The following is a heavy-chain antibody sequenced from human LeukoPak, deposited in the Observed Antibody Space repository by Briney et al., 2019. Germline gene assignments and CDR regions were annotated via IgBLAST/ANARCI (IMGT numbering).Heavy chain of an antibody. Sequence: GESLKISCKGSGYSFTSYWIGWVRQMPGKGLEWMGIIYPGDSDTRYSPSFQGQVTISADKSLTTAYLQWSSLKASDTAMYYCARPSLYYYDSSGSVVFDIWGQGTMVTVSS. CDR1: GYSFTSYW. CDR3: ARPSLYYYDSSGSVVFDI. D-gene: IGHD3-22*01. V-gene: IGHV5-51*01. J-gene: IGHJ3*02. CDR2: IYPGDSDT.